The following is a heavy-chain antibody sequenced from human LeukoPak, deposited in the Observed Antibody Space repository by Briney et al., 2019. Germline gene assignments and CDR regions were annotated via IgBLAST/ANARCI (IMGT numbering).Heavy chain of an antibody. J-gene: IGHJ4*02. CDR1: GGSISSGGYY. Sequence: PSETLSLTCTVSGGSISSGGYYWSWIRQHPGKGLEWIGYIYYSGSTYYNPSLKSRVTISVDTSKNQFSLKLSSVTAADTAVYYCAKDPNPLYDLWSGFKWGQGTLVTVSS. D-gene: IGHD3-3*01. CDR2: IYYSGST. CDR3: AKDPNPLYDLWSGFK. V-gene: IGHV4-31*03.